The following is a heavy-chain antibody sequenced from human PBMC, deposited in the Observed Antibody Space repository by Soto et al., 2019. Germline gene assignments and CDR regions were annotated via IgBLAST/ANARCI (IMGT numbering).Heavy chain of an antibody. J-gene: IGHJ3*02. CDR3: ARDRGSDAFDI. D-gene: IGHD2-15*01. CDR2: IWHDGSNK. Sequence: GGSLRLSCAASGFTFSTYAVHWVRHTPDKGLEWVAIIWHDGSNKYYVDSVKGRFTISRDNAKNTLYLQMNSLRAEDTAVYYCARDRGSDAFDIWGQGTMVTVSS. V-gene: IGHV3-33*01. CDR1: GFTFSTYA.